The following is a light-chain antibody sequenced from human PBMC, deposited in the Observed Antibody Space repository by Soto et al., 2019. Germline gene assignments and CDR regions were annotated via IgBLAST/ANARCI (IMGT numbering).Light chain of an antibody. CDR2: EVV. CDR3: SSFTDSNTVL. CDR1: SSDVGAYNY. Sequence: QSALTQPASVSGSPGQSITISCTGTSSDVGAYNYVSWYQHHPGKAPKLIIYEVVNRPSGISNRFSGSKSGNTASLAISGLQAEDEADYYCSSFTDSNTVLFGGGTKLTVL. V-gene: IGLV2-14*01. J-gene: IGLJ2*01.